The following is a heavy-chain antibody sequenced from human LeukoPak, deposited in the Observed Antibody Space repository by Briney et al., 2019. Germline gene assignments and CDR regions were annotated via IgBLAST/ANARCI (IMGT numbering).Heavy chain of an antibody. CDR2: IYPGDSDT. CDR1: GYRFTSYW. D-gene: IGHD3-22*01. CDR3: ARSLYYYDSSGYYYDAFDI. V-gene: IGHV5-51*01. Sequence: GESLQISCQGSGYRFTSYWIGWVRQMPGKGLEWMGIIYPGDSDTRYSPSFQGQVTISADKSISTAYLQWSSLKASDTAMYYCARSLYYYDSSGYYYDAFDIWGQGTMVTVSS. J-gene: IGHJ3*02.